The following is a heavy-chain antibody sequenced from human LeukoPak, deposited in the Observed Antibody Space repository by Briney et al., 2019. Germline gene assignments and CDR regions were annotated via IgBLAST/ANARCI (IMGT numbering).Heavy chain of an antibody. CDR1: GFTFSSYG. CDR3: AQRGYSSGWYGDY. V-gene: IGHV3-30*02. Sequence: GGSLRLSCAASGFTFSSYGMHWVRQAPGKGLEWVAFIRYDGSNKYYADSVEGRFTISRDNSKNTLYLQMNSLRAEDTAVYYCAQRGYSSGWYGDYWGQGTLVTVSS. J-gene: IGHJ4*02. D-gene: IGHD6-19*01. CDR2: IRYDGSNK.